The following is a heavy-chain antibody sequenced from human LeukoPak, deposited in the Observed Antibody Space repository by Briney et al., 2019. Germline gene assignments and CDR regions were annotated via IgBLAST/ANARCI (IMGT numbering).Heavy chain of an antibody. CDR2: ISAYNGNT. CDR3: ARAPPYCTNGVCFYYYGMDV. D-gene: IGHD2-8*01. V-gene: IGHV1-18*01. Sequence: PWASVKVSCKASGYTFTSYGISWVRQAPGQGLEWMGWISAYNGNTNYAQKLQGRVTMTTDTSTSTAYMELRSLRSDDTAVYYCARAPPYCTNGVCFYYYGMDVWGQGTTVTVSS. CDR1: GYTFTSYG. J-gene: IGHJ6*02.